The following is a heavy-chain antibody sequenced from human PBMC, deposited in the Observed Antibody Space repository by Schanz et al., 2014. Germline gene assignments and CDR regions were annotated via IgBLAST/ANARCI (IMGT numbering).Heavy chain of an antibody. CDR3: ARGLSGSYHTPVAY. CDR1: GFTFSSYW. Sequence: EVQLVESGGGFVQPGGSLRLSCAASGFTFSSYWMHWVRQAPGKGLVWVSRINSDGNSTNYADSVKGRFTISRDNAKXTLYLQMNSLRAXXXXXXYCARGLSGSYHTPVAYWGQGTLVTVSS. V-gene: IGHV3-74*01. CDR2: INSDGNST. D-gene: IGHD1-26*01. J-gene: IGHJ4*02.